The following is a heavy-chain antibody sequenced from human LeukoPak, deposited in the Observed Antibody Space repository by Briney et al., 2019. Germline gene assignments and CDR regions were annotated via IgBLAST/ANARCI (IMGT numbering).Heavy chain of an antibody. CDR1: GVSFSGYY. Sequence: PSETLSLTCAVSGVSFSGYYWSWIRHPPGKGMEWNGEINHSGSTNYNPSLKCRVTISVDTSKNQFSLKLSSVTAADTAVYYCASGPGGYYFDYWGQGTLVTVSS. D-gene: IGHD3-10*01. CDR3: ASGPGGYYFDY. CDR2: INHSGST. V-gene: IGHV4-34*01. J-gene: IGHJ4*02.